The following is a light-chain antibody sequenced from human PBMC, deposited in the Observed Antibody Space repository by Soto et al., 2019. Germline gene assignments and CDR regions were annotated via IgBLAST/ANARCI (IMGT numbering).Light chain of an antibody. CDR2: DVS. Sequence: QSALTQPASVSGSPGQSITISCAGTSADIGAFNYVSWYQHHPGKVPQLLIYDVSNRPSGVSARFSASKSANTASLTISGLQADDEADYYCSSYSTSSALVFGGGIQLTVL. J-gene: IGLJ7*01. V-gene: IGLV2-14*03. CDR1: SADIGAFNY. CDR3: SSYSTSSALV.